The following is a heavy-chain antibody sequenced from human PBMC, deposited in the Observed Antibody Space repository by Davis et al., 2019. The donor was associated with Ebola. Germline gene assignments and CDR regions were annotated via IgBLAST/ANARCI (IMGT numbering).Heavy chain of an antibody. CDR3: AREISYPRYYFDY. CDR1: GFTFSSYA. J-gene: IGHJ4*02. CDR2: ISGSGGST. V-gene: IGHV3-23*01. Sequence: PGGSLRLSCAASGFTFSSYAMTWVRQAPGKGLEWVSVISGSGGSTYYPDSVKGRFTISRDNSKNTLHLQMDSLRTDDTAVYYCAREISYPRYYFDYWGQGTLVTVSS. D-gene: IGHD2/OR15-2a*01.